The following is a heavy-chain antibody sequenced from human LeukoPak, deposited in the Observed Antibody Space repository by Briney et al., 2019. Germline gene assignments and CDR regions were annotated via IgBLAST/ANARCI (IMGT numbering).Heavy chain of an antibody. J-gene: IGHJ4*02. Sequence: SETLSLTCTVSGGSISSYFWNWIRQPPGKGLEWIGYIYYSGSTNYNPSLKSRVTISVDTSKNQFSLKLSSVTAADTAVYYCARQCYYYDSSGYCVYYWGQGTLVTVSS. D-gene: IGHD3-22*01. CDR1: GGSISSYF. CDR3: ARQCYYYDSSGYCVYY. CDR2: IYYSGST. V-gene: IGHV4-59*08.